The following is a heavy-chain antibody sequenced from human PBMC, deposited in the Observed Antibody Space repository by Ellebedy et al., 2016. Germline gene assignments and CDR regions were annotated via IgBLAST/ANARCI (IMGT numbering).Heavy chain of an antibody. CDR3: ARDRSWPEARSYGMDV. Sequence: SETLSLTCTVSGGSISSGDYYWSWIRQPPGKGLEWIGYIYYSGSTYYNPSLKSRVTISVDTSKNQFSLKLSSVTAADTAVYYCARDRSWPEARSYGMDVWGQGTTVTVSS. J-gene: IGHJ6*02. V-gene: IGHV4-30-4*01. CDR2: IYYSGST. CDR1: GGSISSGDYY.